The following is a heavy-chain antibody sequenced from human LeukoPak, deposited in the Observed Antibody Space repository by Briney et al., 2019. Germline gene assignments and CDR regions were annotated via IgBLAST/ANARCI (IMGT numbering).Heavy chain of an antibody. CDR1: GFTFSIYW. J-gene: IGHJ4*02. V-gene: IGHV3-74*01. D-gene: IGHD5-18*01. CDR3: ARDAPGNTALDY. CDR2: INSDGSST. Sequence: VQPGGSLRLSCAASGFTFSIYWMHWVRQPPGKGRVWVSRINSDGSSTSYADSVKGRFTISRDNAKNTLYLQMNSLRVEDTALYYCARDAPGNTALDYWGQGSLVTVSS.